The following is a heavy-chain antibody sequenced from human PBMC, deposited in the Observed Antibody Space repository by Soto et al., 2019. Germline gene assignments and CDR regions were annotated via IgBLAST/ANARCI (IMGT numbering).Heavy chain of an antibody. Sequence: ASVKVSCKASGYTFTSYGISWVRQAPGQGLEWMGWISAYNGNTNYAQKLQGRVTMTTDTSTSTAYMELRSLRSDDTAVYYCARTGGTGTTSRLYYYYYGMDVWGQGTTVTSP. CDR3: ARTGGTGTTSRLYYYYYGMDV. D-gene: IGHD1-7*01. V-gene: IGHV1-18*01. CDR2: ISAYNGNT. J-gene: IGHJ6*02. CDR1: GYTFTSYG.